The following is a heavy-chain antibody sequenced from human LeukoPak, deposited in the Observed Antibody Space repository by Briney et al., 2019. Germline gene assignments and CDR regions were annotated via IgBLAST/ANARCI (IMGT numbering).Heavy chain of an antibody. V-gene: IGHV1-69*05. D-gene: IGHD6-13*01. J-gene: IGHJ5*02. CDR3: AREGGWSSSWTVGFDP. CDR1: GGTFSSYA. Sequence: SVKVSCKASGGTFSSYAISWVRQAPGQGLEWMGRIIPIFGTANYAQKFQGRVTITTDESTSTAYMELSSLRSEDTAVYYCAREGGWSSSWTVGFDPWGQGTLVTVSS. CDR2: IIPIFGTA.